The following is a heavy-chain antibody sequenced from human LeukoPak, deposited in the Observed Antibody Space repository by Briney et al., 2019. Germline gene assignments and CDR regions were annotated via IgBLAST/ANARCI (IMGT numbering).Heavy chain of an antibody. CDR2: TYTSGSL. J-gene: IGHJ4*02. Sequence: PSETLSLTCTVSGVSISSYYWSWIRQPAGKGLEWIGCTYTSGSLNYNPSLQSRVTMSVDTSTNQLSLKLRSVTAADTAVYYCARGGYYYDTSDWGQGTLVTAS. V-gene: IGHV4-4*07. D-gene: IGHD3-22*01. CDR3: ARGGYYYDTSD. CDR1: GVSISSYY.